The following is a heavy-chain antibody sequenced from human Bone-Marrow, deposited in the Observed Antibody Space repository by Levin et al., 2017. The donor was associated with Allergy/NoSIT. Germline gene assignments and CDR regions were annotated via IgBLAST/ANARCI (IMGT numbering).Heavy chain of an antibody. CDR3: AKDRDFYGSGSLGN. CDR2: ISGSGDST. CDR1: GFTFSNYA. J-gene: IGHJ4*02. D-gene: IGHD3-10*01. Sequence: RGSLRLSCAASGFTFSNYAMSWVRQAPGKGLEWVSGISGSGDSTYDGDSVKGRFTISRDNSKNTLYLQMNSLRAEDTAVYYCAKDRDFYGSGSLGNWGQGTLVTVSS. V-gene: IGHV3-23*01.